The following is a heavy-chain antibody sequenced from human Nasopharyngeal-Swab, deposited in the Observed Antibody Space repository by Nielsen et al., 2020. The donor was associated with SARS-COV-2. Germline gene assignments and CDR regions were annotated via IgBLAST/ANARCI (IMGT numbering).Heavy chain of an antibody. CDR3: AKGGYSYGWGYFDY. Sequence: LKISCAASGFTFSSYAMSWVRQAPGKGLEWVSAISGSGGSTYYADSVKGRFTISRDNSKNSLYLQMNSLRTEDTALYYCAKGGYSYGWGYFDYWGQGTLVTVSS. J-gene: IGHJ4*02. CDR1: GFTFSSYA. CDR2: ISGSGGST. D-gene: IGHD5-18*01. V-gene: IGHV3-23*01.